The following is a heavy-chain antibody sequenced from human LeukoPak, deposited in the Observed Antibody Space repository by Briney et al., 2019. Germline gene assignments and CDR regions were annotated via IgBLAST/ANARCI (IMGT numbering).Heavy chain of an antibody. D-gene: IGHD6-13*01. J-gene: IGHJ6*03. Sequence: ASVKVSCKASGYTFTGYYMHWVRQAPGQGLEWMGWINPNSGGTNYAQKFQGRVTMTRDTSISTAYMELSRLRSDDTAVYYYARGLPYSSSWIYYYYMDVWGKGTTVTVSS. CDR3: ARGLPYSSSWIYYYYMDV. V-gene: IGHV1-2*02. CDR2: INPNSGGT. CDR1: GYTFTGYY.